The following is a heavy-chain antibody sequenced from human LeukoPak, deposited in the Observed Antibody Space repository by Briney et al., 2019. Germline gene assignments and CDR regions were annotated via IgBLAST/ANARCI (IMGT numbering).Heavy chain of an antibody. V-gene: IGHV4-39*07. CDR2: IYYSGST. D-gene: IGHD6-19*01. CDR1: GGSISSSSYY. J-gene: IGHJ4*02. CDR3: ARSGPSSGDDY. Sequence: SETLSLTCTVSGGSISSSSYYWGWIRQPPGKGLEWIGSIYYSGSTYYNPSLKSRVTISVDTSKNQFSLKLSSVTAADTAVYYCARSGPSSGDDYWGQGTLVTVSS.